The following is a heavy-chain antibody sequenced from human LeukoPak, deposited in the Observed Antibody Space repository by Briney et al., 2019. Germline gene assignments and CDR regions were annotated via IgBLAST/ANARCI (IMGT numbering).Heavy chain of an antibody. D-gene: IGHD2-15*01. V-gene: IGHV3-33*08. J-gene: IGHJ4*02. CDR2: IWYDGSNK. CDR3: ARDAGYCSGGSCYPGQFDY. Sequence: AGGSLRLSCAASGFTFSSYSMNWVRQAPGKGLEWVAVIWYDGSNKYYADSVKGRFTISRDNSKNTLYLQMNSLRAEDTAVYYCARDAGYCSGGSCYPGQFDYWGQGTLVTVSS. CDR1: GFTFSSYS.